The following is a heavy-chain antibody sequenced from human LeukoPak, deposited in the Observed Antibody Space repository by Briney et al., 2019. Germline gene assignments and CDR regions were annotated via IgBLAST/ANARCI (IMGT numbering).Heavy chain of an antibody. CDR1: GFTFSSYA. CDR2: ISGSGGST. J-gene: IGHJ6*03. Sequence: GGSLRLSCAASGFTFSSYAMSWVRQAPGKGLEWVSAISGSGGSTYYADSVKGRFTISRDISKNTLYLQMNSLRAEDTAVYYCAKGGAAAGTGYYYYYMDVWGKGTTVTVSS. V-gene: IGHV3-23*01. CDR3: AKGGAAAGTGYYYYYMDV. D-gene: IGHD6-13*01.